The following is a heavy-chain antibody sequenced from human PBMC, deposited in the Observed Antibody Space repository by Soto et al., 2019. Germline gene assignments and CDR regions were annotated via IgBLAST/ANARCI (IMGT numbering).Heavy chain of an antibody. D-gene: IGHD4-17*01. CDR1: GYSFTDYK. CDR2: VDPNGGGS. Sequence: ASVKVSCKTSGYSFTDYKLHWVRQAPGQGLEWMGWVDPNGGGSNSAQKFQGSVTMTWDTSITTAYLDLTRLTTNDTATYFCATWVDYDDFEGFDFWGRG. J-gene: IGHJ2*01. V-gene: IGHV1-2*04. CDR3: ATWVDYDDFEGFDF.